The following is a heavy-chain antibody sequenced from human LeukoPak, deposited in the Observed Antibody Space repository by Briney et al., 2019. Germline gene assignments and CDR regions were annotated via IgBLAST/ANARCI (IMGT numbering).Heavy chain of an antibody. D-gene: IGHD3-10*01. CDR1: GFTFSSYA. J-gene: IGHJ4*02. CDR2: ISSSGGST. Sequence: GGSLRISCAASGFTFSSYAMSWVRQAPGKGLEWVSDISSSGGSTYYADSVKGRFTISRDNSKNTLYPQMNSLRAEDTAVYYCAKGDSTTLLRPYYFDYWGQGTLVTVSS. CDR3: AKGDSTTLLRPYYFDY. V-gene: IGHV3-23*01.